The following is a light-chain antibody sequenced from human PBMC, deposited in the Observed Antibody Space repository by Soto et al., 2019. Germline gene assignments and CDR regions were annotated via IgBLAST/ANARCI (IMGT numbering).Light chain of an antibody. J-gene: IGLJ1*01. V-gene: IGLV2-14*01. CDR3: RLCRSRTTTFV. Sequence: QSVLTQPASVSGSPGQSITISCTGTTSDIGGYYFVSWFQQYPGKAPTLIIYDVSNRPSGSSSRFSGSKTGNTATLTISGLQAEDQADYYCRLCRSRTTTFVFGTGIKVTVL. CDR1: TSDIGGYYF. CDR2: DVS.